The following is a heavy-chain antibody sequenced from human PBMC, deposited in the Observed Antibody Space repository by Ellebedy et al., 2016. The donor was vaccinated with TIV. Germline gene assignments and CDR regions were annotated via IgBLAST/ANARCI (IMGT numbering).Heavy chain of an antibody. V-gene: IGHV3-11*01. CDR1: GFTFSDHY. CDR3: AGRGAVLDI. J-gene: IGHJ3*02. D-gene: IGHD3-10*01. Sequence: PGGSLRLSCAASGFTFSDHYMTWIRRAPGKGLEWVSYISGSGNTIDYADSLEGRFTIFRDNVRNSLYLEMNRLRAEDTAIYYCAGRGAVLDIWGQGTMVNVSS. CDR2: ISGSGNTI.